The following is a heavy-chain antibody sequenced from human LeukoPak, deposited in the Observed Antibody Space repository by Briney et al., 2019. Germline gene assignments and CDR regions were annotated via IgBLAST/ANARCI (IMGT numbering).Heavy chain of an antibody. D-gene: IGHD4-17*01. J-gene: IGHJ4*02. V-gene: IGHV3-21*01. CDR1: GFTFSSYS. Sequence: GGSLRLSCAASGFTFSSYSMNWVRQVPVKGLEWVSSISSSSSYIYYADSVKGRFTISRDNAKNSLYLQMNSLRAEDTAVYYCARAAKTTGRLFDYWSQGTLVTVSS. CDR2: ISSSSSYI. CDR3: ARAAKTTGRLFDY.